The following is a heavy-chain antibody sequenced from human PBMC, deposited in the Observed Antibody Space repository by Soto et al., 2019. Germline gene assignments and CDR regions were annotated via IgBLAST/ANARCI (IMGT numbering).Heavy chain of an antibody. V-gene: IGHV3-48*03. CDR1: GFTFSSYE. CDR3: ARGTYRISGSGSNWFDP. Sequence: EVQLVESGGGLVQPGGSLRLSCAASGFTFSSYEMNWVRQAPGKGLEWVLYISSSGSTRYYADSVKGRFTISRDNAKNSLYLQMNSLRAEDTAVYYCARGTYRISGSGSNWFDPWGQGTLVTVSS. CDR2: ISSSGSTR. D-gene: IGHD2-15*01. J-gene: IGHJ5*02.